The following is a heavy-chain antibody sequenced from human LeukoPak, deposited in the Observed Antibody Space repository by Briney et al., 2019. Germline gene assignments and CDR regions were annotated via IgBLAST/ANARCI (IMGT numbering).Heavy chain of an antibody. D-gene: IGHD6-19*01. CDR2: IIPIFGTA. J-gene: IGHJ4*02. Sequence: GASVKVSCTASGGTFSSYAISWVRQAPGQGLEWMGGIIPIFGTANYAQKFQGRVTITADESTSTAYMELSSLRSEDTAVYYCARGHSDSGWGHYDYWGQGTLVTVSS. CDR1: GGTFSSYA. V-gene: IGHV1-69*13. CDR3: ARGHSDSGWGHYDY.